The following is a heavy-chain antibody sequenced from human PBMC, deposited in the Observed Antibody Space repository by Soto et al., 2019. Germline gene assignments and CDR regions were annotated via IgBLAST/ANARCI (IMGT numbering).Heavy chain of an antibody. CDR1: GYTFSNYG. CDR3: ARVVPGAEAWFGP. Sequence: ASVKVSCKTSGYTFSNYGITWVRQAPGQPLEWLGWISLYSDGTNYAQKFQGRVSMTTDTSTTTAYMELGSLRSDDTAVYYCARVVPGAEAWFGPWGQGTLVTVSS. V-gene: IGHV1-18*01. D-gene: IGHD2-2*01. J-gene: IGHJ5*02. CDR2: ISLYSDGT.